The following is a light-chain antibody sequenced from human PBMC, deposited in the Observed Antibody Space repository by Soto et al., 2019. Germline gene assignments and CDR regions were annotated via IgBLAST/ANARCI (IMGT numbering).Light chain of an antibody. Sequence: QSVLTQPPSASASLGASVTLTCTLSSGYSNYKVDWYQQRPGKGPRFVMRVGTGGIVGSKGDGIPDRFSVLGSGLNRYLTIKNIQEEDESDYHCGADHGSGSNYVVFGGGTKLTFL. V-gene: IGLV9-49*01. J-gene: IGLJ2*01. CDR1: SGYSNYK. CDR2: VGTGGIVG. CDR3: GADHGSGSNYVV.